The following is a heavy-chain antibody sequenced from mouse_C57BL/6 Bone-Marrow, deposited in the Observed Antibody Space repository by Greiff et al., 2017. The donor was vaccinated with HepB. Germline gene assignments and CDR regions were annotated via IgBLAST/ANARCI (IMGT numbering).Heavy chain of an antibody. V-gene: IGHV5-6*01. Sequence: EVHLVESGGDLVKPGGSLKLSCAASGFTFSSYGMSWVRQTPDKRLEWVATISSGGSYTYYPDSGKGRFTISRDNAKNTLYLQMSSLKSEDTARYYCARHDYGSSYWGQGTTLTVSS. CDR3: ARHDYGSSY. CDR1: GFTFSSYG. CDR2: ISSGGSYT. D-gene: IGHD1-1*01. J-gene: IGHJ2*01.